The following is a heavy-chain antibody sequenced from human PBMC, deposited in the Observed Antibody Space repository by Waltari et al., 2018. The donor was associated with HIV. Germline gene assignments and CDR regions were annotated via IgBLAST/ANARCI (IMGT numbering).Heavy chain of an antibody. CDR3: AREGFCRGGSCYSGAVDI. D-gene: IGHD2-15*01. CDR2: TSTYNLNT. V-gene: IGHV1-18*04. CDR1: GYPFTQYG. Sequence: QVQLVQSGTEVKKPGASVKVSCKASGYPFTQYGISWVRQAPGQGLEWMGWTSTYNLNTNYAQKFQGRITLTRDTSTSTVYMELMSLTSDDTAVYYCAREGFCRGGSCYSGAVDIWG. J-gene: IGHJ3*02.